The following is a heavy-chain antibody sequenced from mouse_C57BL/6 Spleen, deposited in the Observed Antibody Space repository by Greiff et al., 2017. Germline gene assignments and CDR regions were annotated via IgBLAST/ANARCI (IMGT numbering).Heavy chain of an antibody. Sequence: QVQLQQPGAELVMPGASVKLSCKASGYTFTSYWMHWVKQRPGQGLEWIGEIDPSDSYTNYNQKFKGKSTLTVDKSSSTAYMQLSSLTSEDSAVYYCARQLRNAMDDWGQGTSVTVAS. V-gene: IGHV1-69*01. D-gene: IGHD3-2*02. J-gene: IGHJ4*01. CDR1: GYTFTSYW. CDR3: ARQLRNAMDD. CDR2: IDPSDSYT.